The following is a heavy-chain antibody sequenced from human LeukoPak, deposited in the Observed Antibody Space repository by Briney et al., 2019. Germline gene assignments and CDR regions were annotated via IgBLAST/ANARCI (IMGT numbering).Heavy chain of an antibody. V-gene: IGHV3-30*02. J-gene: IGHJ4*02. CDR3: AKGGGRYCSSTSCYRKDY. D-gene: IGHD2-2*01. CDR2: IRYDGSNK. Sequence: PGGSLRLSCAASGFTFSSYGMHWVRQAPGKGLEWVAFIRYDGSNKYYADSVKGRFTISRDNSKNTPYLQMNSLRAEDTAVYYCAKGGGRYCSSTSCYRKDYWGQGTLVTVSS. CDR1: GFTFSSYG.